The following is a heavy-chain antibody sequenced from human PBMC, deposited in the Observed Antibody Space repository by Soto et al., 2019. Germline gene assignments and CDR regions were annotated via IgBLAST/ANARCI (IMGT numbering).Heavy chain of an antibody. J-gene: IGHJ3*02. Sequence: QVQLVESGGGVVQPGRSLRLSCAASGFTFSNYGMHWVRLAPGKGLEWVAVIWYDGSNKYYADSVKGRFTISRDNSKNTLYLQMNSLRAEDTAVYYCAREGPTNDAFDIWCQGTMVTVSS. CDR3: AREGPTNDAFDI. CDR2: IWYDGSNK. CDR1: GFTFSNYG. V-gene: IGHV3-33*01.